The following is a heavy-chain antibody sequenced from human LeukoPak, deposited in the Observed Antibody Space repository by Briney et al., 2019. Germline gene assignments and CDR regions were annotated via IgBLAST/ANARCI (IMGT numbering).Heavy chain of an antibody. CDR2: ISGSGSNT. J-gene: IGHJ6*02. D-gene: IGHD3-3*01. CDR1: GFSFSSYA. Sequence: GGSLRLSCAASGFSFSSYAMSWVRQAPGKGLEWVSAISGSGSNTYYADSVKGGFTISRDNSKDTLFLQMNSLRAEDTAVYYCARANTCDSNYYYGMDVWGQGTTVTVSS. CDR3: ARANTCDSNYYYGMDV. V-gene: IGHV3-23*01.